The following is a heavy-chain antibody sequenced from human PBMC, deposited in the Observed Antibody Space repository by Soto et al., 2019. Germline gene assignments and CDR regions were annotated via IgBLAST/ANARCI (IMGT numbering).Heavy chain of an antibody. CDR1: GGTFSSYA. CDR2: IIPIFRTP. J-gene: IGHJ6*02. D-gene: IGHD5-12*01. V-gene: IGHV1-69*12. CDR3: ARDKDRPRLGGNYYYIMDV. Sequence: QVQLVQSGAEVKKPGSSVKVSCKASGGTFSSYAISWVRQAPGQGLEWMGGIIPIFRTPDYAQKFQGRVTITADESTSTAYMELSSLRSEDTAVYYCARDKDRPRLGGNYYYIMDVWGQGTKVTVSS.